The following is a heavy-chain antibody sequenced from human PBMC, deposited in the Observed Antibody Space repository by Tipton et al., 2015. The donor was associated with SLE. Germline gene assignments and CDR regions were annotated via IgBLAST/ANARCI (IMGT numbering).Heavy chain of an antibody. V-gene: IGHV4-34*08. Sequence: LRLSCAASGFTFSSYAMHWVRQPPGKGLEWVGEINRSGSTTYNPSLKSRVTISLDTSKNQISLNLKSVTAADTAMYFCVEYPISPVPFRHWGQGTLVTMSS. CDR3: VEYPISPVPFRH. CDR1: GFTFSSYA. D-gene: IGHD6-6*01. CDR2: INRSGST. J-gene: IGHJ1*01.